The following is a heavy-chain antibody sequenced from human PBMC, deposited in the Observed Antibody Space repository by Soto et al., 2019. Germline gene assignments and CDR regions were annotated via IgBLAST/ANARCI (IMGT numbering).Heavy chain of an antibody. CDR1: GYTFTSYA. V-gene: IGHV1-3*01. CDR2: IDGVNGNT. CDR3: ARDPPGMTYYHGSGSYYY. Sequence: QVPLVQSGAEVKKPGASMKVSCKASGYTFTSYALHWVRQAPGQSLEWMGWIDGVNGNTKYSQRFQGRITITRDTSANTAYMELGSLRPEDTAVYYCARDPPGMTYYHGSGSYYYWGQGTLVTVSS. D-gene: IGHD3-10*01. J-gene: IGHJ4*02.